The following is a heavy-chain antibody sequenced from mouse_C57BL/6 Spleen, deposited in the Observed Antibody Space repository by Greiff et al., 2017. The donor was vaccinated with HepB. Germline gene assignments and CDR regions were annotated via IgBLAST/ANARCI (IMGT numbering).Heavy chain of an antibody. V-gene: IGHV5-6*01. J-gene: IGHJ4*01. CDR3: ARVRAMDY. CDR1: GFTFSSYG. Sequence: EVNVVESGGDLVKPGGSLKLSCAASGFTFSSYGMSWVRQTPDKRLEWVATISSGGSYTYYPDSVKGRFTISRDNAKNTLYLQMSSLKSEDTAMYYCARVRAMDYWGQGTSVTVSS. CDR2: ISSGGSYT.